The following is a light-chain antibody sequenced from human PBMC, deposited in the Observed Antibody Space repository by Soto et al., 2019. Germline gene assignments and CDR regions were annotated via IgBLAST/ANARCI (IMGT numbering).Light chain of an antibody. Sequence: EIVLTQSPATLSLSPVERATLSCRTSQSVSNYLAWYQQKPGQAPRLLMYDASNRATGIPARFSGSGSGTDFTLTISSLEPEDFAVYYCQQRSDWLLTFGGGTKVDIK. CDR1: QSVSNY. V-gene: IGKV3-11*01. J-gene: IGKJ4*01. CDR3: QQRSDWLLT. CDR2: DAS.